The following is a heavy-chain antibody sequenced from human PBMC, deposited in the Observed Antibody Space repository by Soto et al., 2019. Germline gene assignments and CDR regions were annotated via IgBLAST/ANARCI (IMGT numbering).Heavy chain of an antibody. CDR2: INSDGSST. J-gene: IGHJ4*02. CDR1: GFTFSSYW. Sequence: EVQLVESGGGLVQPGGSLRLSCAASGFTFSSYWIHWVRQAPGKGLVWVSRINSDGSSTTYADSVKGRFTISRDNAKNTLYLQMTSLRAEDTAVYYCARVCREVVPAAIGYWGQGTLVTVSS. D-gene: IGHD2-2*01. CDR3: ARVCREVVPAAIGY. V-gene: IGHV3-74*01.